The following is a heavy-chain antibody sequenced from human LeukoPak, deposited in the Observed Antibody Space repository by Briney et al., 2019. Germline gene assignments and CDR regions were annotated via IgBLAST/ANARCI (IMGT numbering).Heavy chain of an antibody. CDR1: GGSISSSNYY. V-gene: IGHV4-39*07. CDR3: ARVTERPYYFDY. CDR2: IYYSGNT. D-gene: IGHD1-1*01. Sequence: SETLSLTCTVSGGSISSSNYYWGWIRQPPGKGLEWIGSIYYSGNTYYNPSLKSRLTISVDTSKNQFSLRLRSVTAADTAVYYCARVTERPYYFDYWGQGTLVTVSS. J-gene: IGHJ4*02.